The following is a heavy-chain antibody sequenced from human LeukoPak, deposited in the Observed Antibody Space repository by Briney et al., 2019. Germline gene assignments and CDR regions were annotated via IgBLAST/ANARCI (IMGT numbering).Heavy chain of an antibody. CDR1: GFTFSSYA. Sequence: PGGSLRLSCAASGFTFSSYAMHWVRQAPGKGLEWVAVISYDGSETYYADSVKGRFTISRDNSKNTLYLQMNSLRAEDTAVYYCASVDTARWGQGTLVTVSS. CDR2: ISYDGSET. D-gene: IGHD5-18*01. V-gene: IGHV3-30*04. CDR3: ASVDTAR. J-gene: IGHJ4*02.